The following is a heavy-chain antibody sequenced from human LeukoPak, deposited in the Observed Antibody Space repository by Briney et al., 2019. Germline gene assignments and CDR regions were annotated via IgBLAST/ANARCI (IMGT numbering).Heavy chain of an antibody. D-gene: IGHD5-24*01. J-gene: IGHJ4*02. Sequence: GGSLRLSCAASGFTFSSYAMHWVRQAPGKGLEWVAVISYDGSNKYYADSVKGRFTISRDNSKNTLYLQMNSLRAEDTAVYYCARDPGERWLQFLFDYWGQGTLVTVSP. CDR2: ISYDGSNK. CDR1: GFTFSSYA. V-gene: IGHV3-30-3*01. CDR3: ARDPGERWLQFLFDY.